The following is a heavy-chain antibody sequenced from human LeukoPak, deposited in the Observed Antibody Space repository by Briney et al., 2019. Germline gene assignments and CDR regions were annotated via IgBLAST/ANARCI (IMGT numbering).Heavy chain of an antibody. CDR3: ARVARNFDAAARLWFGEEGSWFDP. D-gene: IGHD3-10*01. CDR1: GFTFSTSA. CDR2: INNVRSHI. Sequence: GGSLRLSCAASGFTFSTSAMNWVRQAPGKGLEWVSSINNVRSHIYYADSVRGRFTISRDNANNVLYLQMNSLRAEDTAVYYCARVARNFDAAARLWFGEEGSWFDPWGQGTLVTVSS. J-gene: IGHJ5*02. V-gene: IGHV3-21*06.